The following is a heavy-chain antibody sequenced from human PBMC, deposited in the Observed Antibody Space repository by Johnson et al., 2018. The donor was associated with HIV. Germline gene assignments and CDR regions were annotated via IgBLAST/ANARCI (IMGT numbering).Heavy chain of an antibody. D-gene: IGHD6-19*01. Sequence: QVQLVESGGGLVQPGGSLRLSCAASGFTFSTYAMHWVRQAPGKGLEYVSAISSSGGSTYYADSVKGRFTISRDNSMHTMYLQMNSLRAEDTAVYYCAGQVRAFDIWGQGTMVTVSS. V-gene: IGHV3-64*04. CDR2: ISSSGGST. CDR1: GFTFSTYA. J-gene: IGHJ3*02. CDR3: AGQVRAFDI.